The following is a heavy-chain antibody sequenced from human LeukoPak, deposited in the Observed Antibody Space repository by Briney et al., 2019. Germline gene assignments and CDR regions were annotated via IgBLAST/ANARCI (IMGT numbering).Heavy chain of an antibody. Sequence: GGSLRLSCAASGFTFDDYAMHWVRQAPGKGLEWVSGISWNSGSIGYADSVKGRFTISRDNAKNSLYLQMNSLRAEDTALYYCAKDTTLNFYGDHNWFDPWGQGTLVTVSS. CDR3: AKDTTLNFYGDHNWFDP. CDR2: ISWNSGSI. D-gene: IGHD4-17*01. V-gene: IGHV3-9*01. J-gene: IGHJ5*02. CDR1: GFTFDDYA.